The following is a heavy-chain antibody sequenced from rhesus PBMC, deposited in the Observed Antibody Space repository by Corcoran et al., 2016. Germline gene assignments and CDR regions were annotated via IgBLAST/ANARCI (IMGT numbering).Heavy chain of an antibody. J-gene: IGHJ4*01. CDR1: GFSFSDYY. CDR2: ISSIGHST. D-gene: IGHD4-23*01. CDR3: AKDPVNTVTPLDY. Sequence: EVQLVESGGGLAKPGGSLRLSCAASGFSFSDYYMYWVRQAPGKGLVWVSGISSIGHSTTYANSVKCRFTISRDNSKNTLSLQMNSLRAEDTAVYYCAKDPVNTVTPLDYWGQGVLVTVSS. V-gene: IGHV3S25*01.